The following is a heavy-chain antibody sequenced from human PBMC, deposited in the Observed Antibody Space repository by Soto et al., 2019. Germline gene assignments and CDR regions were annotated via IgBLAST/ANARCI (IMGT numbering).Heavy chain of an antibody. CDR3: VIRPEGRREGFFDF. D-gene: IGHD3-10*01. V-gene: IGHV4-59*01. J-gene: IGHJ4*02. CDR1: GGPISSYY. Sequence: PSETLSLTCTVSGGPISSYYWGWIRQPPGKTLEWLGYVLYSGIPTYSPSLKSRVAISVDRSKNQVSLNLKSVSAADTGVYYCVIRPEGRREGFFDFWGVGTLVTVSS. CDR2: VLYSGIP.